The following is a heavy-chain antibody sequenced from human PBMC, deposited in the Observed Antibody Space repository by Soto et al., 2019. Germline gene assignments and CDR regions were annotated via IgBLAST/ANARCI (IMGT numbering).Heavy chain of an antibody. CDR3: ARSRKPSYYSGPYFDF. J-gene: IGHJ4*02. V-gene: IGHV3-11*01. CDR2: ISGAGS. Sequence: QVQLAESGGDLVEPGGSLRLSCAASGFTFSDYYMSWMRQAPGKGLEWIAYISGAGSNYADSVQGRFTISRDNTKNSLYLQMNSLRDEDTAVYYCARSRKPSYYSGPYFDFWGQGALVTVSS. D-gene: IGHD3-10*01. CDR1: GFTFSDYY.